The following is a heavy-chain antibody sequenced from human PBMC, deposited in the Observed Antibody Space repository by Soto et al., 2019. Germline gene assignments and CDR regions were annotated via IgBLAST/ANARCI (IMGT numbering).Heavy chain of an antibody. D-gene: IGHD2-15*01. CDR1: GFTFSSYA. J-gene: IGHJ1*01. Sequence: AGGSLRLSCAASGFTFSSYAMSWVRQAPGKGLEWVSAISGSGGSTYYADSVKGRFTISRDNSKNTLYLQMNSLGAEDTAVYYCAKERVVVAADGAEYFQHWGQGTLVTVSS. CDR2: ISGSGGST. V-gene: IGHV3-23*01. CDR3: AKERVVVAADGAEYFQH.